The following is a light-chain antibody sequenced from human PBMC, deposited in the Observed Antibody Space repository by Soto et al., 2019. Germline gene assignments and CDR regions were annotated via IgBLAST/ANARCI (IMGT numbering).Light chain of an antibody. CDR1: RSDVGGYNY. CDR3: SSYTSSSTLF. V-gene: IGLV2-14*03. J-gene: IGLJ1*01. CDR2: DVS. Sequence: QSALTQPASVSGSPGQSITISCTGTRSDVGGYNYVSWYQQHPGKAPKLMIYDVSNRPPGVSNRFSGSKSGNTASLTISGLQAEDEADYYCSSYTSSSTLFFVTGTKLTVL.